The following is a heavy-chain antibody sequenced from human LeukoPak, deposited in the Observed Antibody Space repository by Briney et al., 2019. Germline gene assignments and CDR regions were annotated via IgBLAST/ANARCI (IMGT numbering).Heavy chain of an antibody. D-gene: IGHD2-15*01. V-gene: IGHV3-9*01. CDR1: GFTFDDYA. CDR2: ISWNSGSI. CDR3: AKDKDTDHACDI. J-gene: IGHJ3*02. Sequence: PGRSLRLSCAASGFTFDDYAMHWVRQAPGKGLEWVSGISWNSGSIGYADSVKGRLTISRDNAKNSLYLQMNSLRAEDTALYYCAKDKDTDHACDIWAQGTMVTVSS.